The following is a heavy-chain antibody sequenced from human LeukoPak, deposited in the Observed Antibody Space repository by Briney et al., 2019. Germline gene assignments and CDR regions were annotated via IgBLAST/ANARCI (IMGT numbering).Heavy chain of an antibody. CDR3: ARVGSKLWFGELLYYFDY. V-gene: IGHV4-34*01. D-gene: IGHD3-10*01. CDR2: INHSGST. Sequence: PSETLSLTCAVYGGSFSGYYWSWIRQPPGKGLEWIGEINHSGSTNYNPSLKSRVTISVDESKNQFSLKLSSVTAADTAVYYCARVGSKLWFGELLYYFDYWGQGTLVTVSS. J-gene: IGHJ4*02. CDR1: GGSFSGYY.